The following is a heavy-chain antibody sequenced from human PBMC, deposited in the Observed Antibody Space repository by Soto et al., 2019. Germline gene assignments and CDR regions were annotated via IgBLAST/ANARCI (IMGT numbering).Heavy chain of an antibody. V-gene: IGHV3-53*01. D-gene: IGHD1-1*01. CDR2: LYNHGKT. CDR3: ARLTEAERH. Sequence: EVQLVESGGGLTQPGGSLRLSCVVSGFIVSSSHMIWVRQAPGKGLEGVSSLYNHGKTNYVDTVKGRFTITRDNSKNTVYLQMNSPRVEDTAVSYCARLTEAERHWGQGALVTVSS. J-gene: IGHJ4*02. CDR1: GFIVSSSH.